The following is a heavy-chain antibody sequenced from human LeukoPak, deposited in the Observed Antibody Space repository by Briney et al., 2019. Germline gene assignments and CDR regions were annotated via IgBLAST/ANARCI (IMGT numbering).Heavy chain of an antibody. CDR2: IIPIFGTA. CDR1: GGTFSSYA. J-gene: IGHJ6*03. V-gene: IGHV1-69*13. CDR3: ASTYIQQYCSSTSCRPLGYYYMDV. Sequence: SVKVSCKASGGTFSSYAISWVRQAPGQGLEWMGGIIPIFGTANYAQKFQGRVTITADESTSTAYMELSSLRSEDTAVYYCASTYIQQYCSSTSCRPLGYYYMDVWGKGTTVTVSS. D-gene: IGHD2-2*01.